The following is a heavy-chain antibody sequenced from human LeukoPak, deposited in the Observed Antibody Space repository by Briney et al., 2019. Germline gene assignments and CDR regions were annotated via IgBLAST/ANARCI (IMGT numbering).Heavy chain of an antibody. J-gene: IGHJ4*02. CDR3: ARDSYGAYDNYYFDY. CDR1: GFTFSRFW. V-gene: IGHV3-7*01. D-gene: IGHD4/OR15-4a*01. CDR2: IRHGGNEK. Sequence: GGSLRLSCAASGFTFSRFWMSWVRQAPGKGLEWVANIRHGGNEKYYVDSVKGLFTISRDNADNSLYLQISSLRAEDTAVYYCARDSYGAYDNYYFDYWGQGSLVTVSS.